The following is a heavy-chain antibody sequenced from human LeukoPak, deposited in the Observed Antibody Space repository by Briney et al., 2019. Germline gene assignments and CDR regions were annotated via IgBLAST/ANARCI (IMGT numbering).Heavy chain of an antibody. V-gene: IGHV4-30-2*01. D-gene: IGHD3-3*01. CDR1: GGSISSGGYS. CDR2: IYHSGST. CDR3: ARDRAFDFWSGGMDV. J-gene: IGHJ6*02. Sequence: SETLSLTCAVSGGSISSGGYSWSWIRQPPGKGLEWIGYIYHSGSTYYNPSLKSRVTISVDTSKNQFSLKLSSVTAADTAVYYCARDRAFDFWSGGMDVWGQGTTVTVSS.